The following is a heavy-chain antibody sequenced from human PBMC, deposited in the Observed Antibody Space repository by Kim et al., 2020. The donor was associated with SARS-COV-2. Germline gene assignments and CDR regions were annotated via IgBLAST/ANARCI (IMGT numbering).Heavy chain of an antibody. CDR3: AREVFSSGSSKAAYFDY. Sequence: LQGRVTMTTDTSTSTAYMELRSLRSDDTAVYYCAREVFSSGSSKAAYFDYWGQGTLVTVSS. J-gene: IGHJ4*02. V-gene: IGHV1-18*01. D-gene: IGHD1-26*01.